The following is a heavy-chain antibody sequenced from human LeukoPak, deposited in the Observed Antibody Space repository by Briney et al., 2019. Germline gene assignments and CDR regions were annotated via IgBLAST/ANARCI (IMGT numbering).Heavy chain of an antibody. J-gene: IGHJ4*02. CDR2: IHGSGGKT. Sequence: PGGSLRLSCTASGFSFSTFAMTWVRQAPGKGLEWVSAIHGSGGKTYYADSVKGRFTISRDNSKNTVYLQMNRLRAEDTAIYHCAKGQGNDYGDQLHYWGQGTLVTVSS. D-gene: IGHD4/OR15-4a*01. CDR3: AKGQGNDYGDQLHY. V-gene: IGHV3-23*01. CDR1: GFSFSTFA.